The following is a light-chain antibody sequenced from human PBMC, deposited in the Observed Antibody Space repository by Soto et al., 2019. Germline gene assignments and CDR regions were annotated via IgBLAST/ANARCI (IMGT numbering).Light chain of an antibody. J-gene: IGLJ3*02. V-gene: IGLV8-61*01. CDR1: SGSVSGSYY. Sequence: QTVVTQEPSLSVSPRGTVTLTCGLSSGSVSGSYYPSWYQQTPGQAPRTLIYNTKSRSSGVPDRFSGTILGSKAALTITGAQADDESDYYCVLYMNSGIWVFGGGTKLTVL. CDR2: NTK. CDR3: VLYMNSGIWV.